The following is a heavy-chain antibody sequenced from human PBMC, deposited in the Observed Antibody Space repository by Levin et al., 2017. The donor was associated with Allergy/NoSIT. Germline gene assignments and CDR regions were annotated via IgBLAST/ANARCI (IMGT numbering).Heavy chain of an antibody. CDR1: GFTFSDAW. J-gene: IGHJ5*02. V-gene: IGHV3-15*01. Sequence: GGSLRLSCATSGFTFSDAWMNWVRQAPGKGLEWVGRIKRKSDGGTTEYAAPVKGRFSISRDDLEDTMYLQMNSLGTEDTAWYYCSTLNSGTYAAESWGQGTLVTVSS. D-gene: IGHD5-12*01. CDR2: IKRKSDGGTT. CDR3: STLNSGTYAAES.